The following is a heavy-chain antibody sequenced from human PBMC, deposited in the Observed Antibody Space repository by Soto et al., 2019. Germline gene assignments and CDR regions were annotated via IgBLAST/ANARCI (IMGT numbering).Heavy chain of an antibody. CDR3: ARDAVGGTDFWGYPDY. Sequence: QVQLVESGGGVVQPGRSLRLSCVASGFTFSGYGRHWVRQAPGTGLEWVAIIRYDGSNIYYAYSVRGRFAISRDNSKNAFVLQMDSQGAADTAVYYCARDAVGGTDFWGYPDYWGQGALVTVSS. V-gene: IGHV3-33*01. CDR2: IRYDGSNI. J-gene: IGHJ4*02. D-gene: IGHD1-1*01. CDR1: GFTFSGYG.